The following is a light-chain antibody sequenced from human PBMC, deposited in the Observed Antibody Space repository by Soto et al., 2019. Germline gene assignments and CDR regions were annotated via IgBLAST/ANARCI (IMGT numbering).Light chain of an antibody. J-gene: IGKJ1*01. Sequence: EIVLTQSPGTLSLSPGERATLSCRASQSVSSSYLDWYQQKPGQAPRLLIYGASSRATGIPDRFSGSGSGTDFTLTISRLEPEDLAVDYCQQYGSPWTFGQGTKVEIK. V-gene: IGKV3-20*01. CDR2: GAS. CDR3: QQYGSPWT. CDR1: QSVSSSY.